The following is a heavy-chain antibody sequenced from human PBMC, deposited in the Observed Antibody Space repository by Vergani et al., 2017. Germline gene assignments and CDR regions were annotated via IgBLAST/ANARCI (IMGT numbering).Heavy chain of an antibody. CDR2: ISAYNGNT. CDR1: GYTFTSYG. J-gene: IGHJ6*02. D-gene: IGHD2-2*01. V-gene: IGHV1-18*04. Sequence: QVQLVQSGAEVKKPGASVKVSCKASGYTFTSYGISWVRQAPGQGLEWMGWISAYNGNTNIAQKLQGRVTMTTDTSTSTAYMELRSLRSDHTPVYYCAGDPDIVVGTAAPYYDDYYGMDGGGEGCSVTV. CDR3: AGDPDIVVGTAAPYYDDYYGMDG.